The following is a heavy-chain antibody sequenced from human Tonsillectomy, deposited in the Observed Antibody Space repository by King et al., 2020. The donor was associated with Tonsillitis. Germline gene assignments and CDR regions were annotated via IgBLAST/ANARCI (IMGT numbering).Heavy chain of an antibody. CDR1: GDSVSNGYFF. CDR3: ATTLPPRYYFDY. D-gene: IGHD1-14*01. J-gene: IGHJ4*02. V-gene: IGHV4-31*03. CDR2: IYYSGSA. Sequence: VQLQESGPGLVKPSQTLSLTCTVSGDSVSNGYFFWSWIRQHPGKGLEWIGSIYYSGSAYYNPSLKSRVTISVDTSENQFSLELNSVTAADTAVYYCATTLPPRYYFDYWGQGTLVTVSS.